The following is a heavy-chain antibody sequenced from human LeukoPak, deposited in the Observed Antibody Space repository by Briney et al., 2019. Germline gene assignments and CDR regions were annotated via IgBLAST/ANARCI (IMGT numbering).Heavy chain of an antibody. CDR2: VYYSGST. V-gene: IGHV4-39*01. CDR3: ATFRNFDGFEI. D-gene: IGHD4-11*01. Sequence: SETLFLTCTVSGASISVERNYWGWLRQPPGKGPEWIGSVYYSGSTYYTPSLKSRVTISIDTSKNLFSLRLTSVTAADTAVFYCATFRNFDGFEIWGQGTMVTVSS. J-gene: IGHJ3*02. CDR1: GASISVERNY.